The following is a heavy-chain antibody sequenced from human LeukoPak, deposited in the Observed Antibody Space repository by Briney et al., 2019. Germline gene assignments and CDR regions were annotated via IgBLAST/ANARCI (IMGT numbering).Heavy chain of an antibody. J-gene: IGHJ4*02. V-gene: IGHV4-59*12. Sequence: SETLSLTCTVSGGSISSYYWSWIRQPPGKGLEWIGYIYYSGSTNYNPSLKSRVTISVDTSKNQFSLKLSSVTAADTAVYYCARGRIAARRKYYFDYWGQGTLVTVSS. CDR3: ARGRIAARRKYYFDY. CDR2: IYYSGST. D-gene: IGHD6-6*01. CDR1: GGSISSYY.